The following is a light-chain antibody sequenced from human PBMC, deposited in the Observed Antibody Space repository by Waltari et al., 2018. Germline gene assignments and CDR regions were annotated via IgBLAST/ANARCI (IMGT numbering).Light chain of an antibody. V-gene: IGKV4-1*01. Sequence: DLVMTQSPDSLVVSLGERATINCKSSQSVLYSSNNKNYLAWYQQKAGQSPKLLIYWASTRESGVPDRFSGSGSGTDFTLTISSLQAEDVGVYYCQQYYSTRLTFGGGTKVEIK. CDR2: WAS. J-gene: IGKJ4*01. CDR3: QQYYSTRLT. CDR1: QSVLYSSNNKNY.